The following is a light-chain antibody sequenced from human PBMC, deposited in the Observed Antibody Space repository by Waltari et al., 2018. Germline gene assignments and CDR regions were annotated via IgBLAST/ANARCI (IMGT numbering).Light chain of an antibody. CDR1: GSNHVGTST. CDR2: SYD. J-gene: IGLJ3*02. CDR3: ATWDDSLSGWV. V-gene: IGLV1-44*01. Sequence: QSVLTQPPSASGTPGPTVVISCSRRGSNHVGTSTINWYQLLPGTAPKLRIYSYDLRRSGVPDRFSGSGFGASASLAISGLHSEDDGHYYCATWDDSLSGWVFGGGTKLTVL.